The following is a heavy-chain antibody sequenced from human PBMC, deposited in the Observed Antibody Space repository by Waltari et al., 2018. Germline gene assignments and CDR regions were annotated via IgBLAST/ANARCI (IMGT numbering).Heavy chain of an antibody. CDR2: INPNSGIT. D-gene: IGHD2-15*01. V-gene: IGHV1-2*02. Sequence: QVQLVQSGAELREPGASVKVSCKASGYSFAGTLIHWVRQAPGQGLEWMGWINPNSGITNYAQKFQGRVTMTRDTSISTAYVELSSLRIDDTAVYYCATKGVVLPATFDYWGQGTLVTVSS. CDR1: GYSFAGTL. J-gene: IGHJ4*02. CDR3: ATKGVVLPATFDY.